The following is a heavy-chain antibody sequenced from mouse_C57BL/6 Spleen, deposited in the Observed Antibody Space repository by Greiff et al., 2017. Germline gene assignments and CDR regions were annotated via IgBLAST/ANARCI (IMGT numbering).Heavy chain of an antibody. CDR2: IYPGDGDT. Sequence: QVQLQQSGPELVKPGASVTISCKASGYAFSSSWMNWVKQRPGKGLEWIGRIYPGDGDTNYNGKFKGKATPTADKSSSPAYMQLSSLTSEDSAVYFCARGLLRVAWFAYWGQGTLVTVSA. V-gene: IGHV1-82*01. CDR3: ARGLLRVAWFAY. J-gene: IGHJ3*01. D-gene: IGHD1-1*01. CDR1: GYAFSSSW.